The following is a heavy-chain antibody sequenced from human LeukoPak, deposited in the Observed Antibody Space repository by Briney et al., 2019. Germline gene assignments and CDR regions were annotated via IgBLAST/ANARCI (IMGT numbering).Heavy chain of an antibody. CDR1: GFTFSSYG. J-gene: IGHJ4*02. CDR3: AKGYYYDSSPSY. CDR2: ISYDGSNK. Sequence: GGSLRLSCAASGFTFSSYGMHWVRQAPGKVLEWVAVISYDGSNKYYADSVKGRFTISRDNSKNTLYLQMNSLRAEDTAVYYCAKGYYYDSSPSYWGQGTLVTVSS. V-gene: IGHV3-30*18. D-gene: IGHD3-22*01.